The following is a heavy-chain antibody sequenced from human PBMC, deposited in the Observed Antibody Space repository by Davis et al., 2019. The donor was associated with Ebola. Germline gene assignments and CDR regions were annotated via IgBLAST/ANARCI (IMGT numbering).Heavy chain of an antibody. CDR2: INPHNGNT. CDR1: GYTFTNYG. CDR3: ARAQFPTTSDH. J-gene: IGHJ4*02. D-gene: IGHD1-1*01. Sequence: ASVKVSCKASGYTFTNYGITWVRQAPGQGLEWMGWINPHNGNTNYAQNVPGRVTMTTDTSTSTAYMEVGSLKSDDTAVYYRARAQFPTTSDHWGQGTLVTVSS. V-gene: IGHV1-18*04.